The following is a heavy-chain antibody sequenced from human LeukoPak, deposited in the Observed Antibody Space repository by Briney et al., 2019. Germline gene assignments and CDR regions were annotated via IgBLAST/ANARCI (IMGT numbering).Heavy chain of an antibody. J-gene: IGHJ5*02. CDR3: ARAPPGSGGSSNWFDP. CDR1: GGTFSSYA. V-gene: IGHV1-8*02. D-gene: IGHD2-15*01. CDR2: MNPNSGNT. Sequence: ASVKVSCKASGGTFSSYAINWVRQATGQGLEWMGWMNPNSGNTGYAQKFQGRVTMTRNTSISTAYMELSSLRSEDTAVYYCARAPPGSGGSSNWFDPWDQGTLVTVSS.